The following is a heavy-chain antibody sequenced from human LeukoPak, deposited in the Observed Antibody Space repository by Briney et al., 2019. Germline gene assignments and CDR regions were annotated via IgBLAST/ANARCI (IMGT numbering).Heavy chain of an antibody. CDR3: ARGDCITTRCYLPNWFDP. CDR1: GFTFSSFT. CDR2: ISSDSGYI. V-gene: IGHV3-21*01. Sequence: PGGSLRLSCAASGFTFSSFTMSSVRQAPGKGLEWVSSISSDSGYIYDADSVKGRFTISRDNAKNSLYLQMDSLRAEDTAVYYCARGDCITTRCYLPNWFDPWAREPWSPSPQ. D-gene: IGHD2-2*01. J-gene: IGHJ5*02.